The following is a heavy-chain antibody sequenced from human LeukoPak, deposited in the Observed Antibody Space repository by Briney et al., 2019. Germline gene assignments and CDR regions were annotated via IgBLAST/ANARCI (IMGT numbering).Heavy chain of an antibody. CDR2: IFWDDVK. CDR1: GFSLGTSGVG. CDR3: AGTKNQYNFDY. J-gene: IGHJ4*02. D-gene: IGHD1-14*01. Sequence: SGPTLVNPTQTLTLTCTFSGFSLGTSGVGVGWIRQPPGKALEWLVVIFWDDVKRYSPSLKSRLTITKDTSKNQVVLTMTNMDPVDTATYYCAGTKNQYNFDYWGQGTLVTVSS. V-gene: IGHV2-5*02.